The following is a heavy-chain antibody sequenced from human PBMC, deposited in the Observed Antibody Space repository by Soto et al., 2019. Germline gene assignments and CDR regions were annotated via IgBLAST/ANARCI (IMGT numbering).Heavy chain of an antibody. V-gene: IGHV1-2*02. J-gene: IGHJ5*02. Sequence: QVQLVQSGAEVKKPGASVKVSCKASGYSFTGYYMHWVRQAPGQGLEWMGWINANSGGTSYAQKFQGRVTMTRDTSISTAYMDLTRLTSDDTAVYFCARGWERSSYAYLRFDPWGQGTLVTVSS. D-gene: IGHD5-18*01. CDR3: ARGWERSSYAYLRFDP. CDR2: INANSGGT. CDR1: GYSFTGYY.